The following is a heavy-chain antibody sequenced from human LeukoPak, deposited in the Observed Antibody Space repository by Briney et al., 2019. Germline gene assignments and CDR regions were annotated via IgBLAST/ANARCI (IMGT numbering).Heavy chain of an antibody. CDR1: GGSISSYY. V-gene: IGHV4-59*01. CDR2: IYYSGST. Sequence: SETLSLTCTVSGGSISSYYWSWIRQPPGKGLEWIGYIYYSGSTNYNPSLKSRVTISVDTSKNQFSLKLSSVTAADTAVYYCARESSGIAPFDYWGQGTLVTVSS. CDR3: ARESSGIAPFDY. J-gene: IGHJ4*02. D-gene: IGHD6-13*01.